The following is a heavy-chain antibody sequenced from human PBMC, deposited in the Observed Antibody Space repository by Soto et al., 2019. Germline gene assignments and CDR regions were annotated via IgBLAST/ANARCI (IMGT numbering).Heavy chain of an antibody. CDR1: GFTFISYA. D-gene: IGHD2-15*01. CDR2: ISGGGDAT. Sequence: EVQLLESGGGLVQPGGSLRLSCAASGFTFISYAMNWVRQAPGKGLQWVSAISGGGDATFYEDSVTGRFTISRDNDMNTVTLQMTSLGDDDTAVYYCACSVAGSTTLPVYWYFELLGGGTLVTVSS. J-gene: IGHJ2*01. V-gene: IGHV3-23*01. CDR3: ACSVAGSTTLPVYWYFEL.